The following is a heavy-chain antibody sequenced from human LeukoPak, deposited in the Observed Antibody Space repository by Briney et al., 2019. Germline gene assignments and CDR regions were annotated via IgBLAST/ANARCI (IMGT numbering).Heavy chain of an antibody. D-gene: IGHD6-19*01. CDR1: GGSISSYY. CDR3: ARYAKRIAVAGSYYFDY. V-gene: IGHV4-4*07. Sequence: SETLSLTCTVSGGSISSYYWSWIRQPAGKGLEWIGRIYTSGSTNYNPSLKSRVTMSVDTSKNQFSLKLSSVTAADTAVYYCARYAKRIAVAGSYYFDYWGQGTLVTVSS. CDR2: IYTSGST. J-gene: IGHJ4*02.